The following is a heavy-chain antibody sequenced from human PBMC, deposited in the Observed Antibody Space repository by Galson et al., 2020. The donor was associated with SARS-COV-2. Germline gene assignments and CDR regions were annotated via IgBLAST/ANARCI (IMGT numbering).Heavy chain of an antibody. CDR1: GGTFSSYA. Sequence: SVKVSCKASGGTFSSYAISWVRQAPGQGLEWMGGIIPIFGTANYAQKFQGRVTITADKSTSTAYMELSSLRSEDTAVYYCARSKLWFGDGKYYYYYGMDVWGQGTTVTVSS. CDR2: IIPIFGTA. CDR3: ARSKLWFGDGKYYYYYGMDV. J-gene: IGHJ6*02. V-gene: IGHV1-69*06. D-gene: IGHD3-10*01.